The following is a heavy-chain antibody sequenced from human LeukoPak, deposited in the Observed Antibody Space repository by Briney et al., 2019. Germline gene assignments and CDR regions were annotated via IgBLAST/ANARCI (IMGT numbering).Heavy chain of an antibody. CDR3: AKSPTSYSSGWVFDY. Sequence: GGSLRLSCAASGFTFSSYAMSWVRQAPGKGLEWVSTVSGSGAPTFYADSVKGRFTISRDIKNTLYLQMNSLSAEDTAVYYCAKSPTSYSSGWVFDYWGQGTLVTVSS. J-gene: IGHJ4*02. D-gene: IGHD6-19*01. V-gene: IGHV3-23*01. CDR1: GFTFSSYA. CDR2: VSGSGAPT.